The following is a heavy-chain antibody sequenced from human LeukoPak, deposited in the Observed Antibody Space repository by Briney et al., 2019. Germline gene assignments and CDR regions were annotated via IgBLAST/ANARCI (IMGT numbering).Heavy chain of an antibody. J-gene: IGHJ4*02. D-gene: IGHD3-16*01. CDR1: GGSINNYY. V-gene: IGHV4-4*09. Sequence: SETLSLTCTVSGGSINNYYWSWIRQPPGKGLEGIGYIFSSGSTNYNPSLKSRVTISVDTSKNQFSLRLTSVTAADTALYYCARRGSSYFDHWGQGTLVTVSS. CDR2: IFSSGST. CDR3: ARRGSSYFDH.